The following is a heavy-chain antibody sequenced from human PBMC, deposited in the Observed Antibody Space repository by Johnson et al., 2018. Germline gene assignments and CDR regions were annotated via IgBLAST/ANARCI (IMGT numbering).Heavy chain of an antibody. CDR3: ARNQPYYDLWSGYSDYYYMDV. CDR2: IYYSGST. CDR1: GGSISSSSYY. V-gene: IGHV4-39*07. Sequence: QVQLQESGPGLVKPSETLSLTCTVSGGSISSSSYYWGWIRQPPGKGLEWIGSIYYSGSTYYNPSLKSRVTISVDTSKNQFSLKLSSVTAADTAVYDCARNQPYYDLWSGYSDYYYMDVWGKGTTVTVSS. D-gene: IGHD3-3*01. J-gene: IGHJ6*03.